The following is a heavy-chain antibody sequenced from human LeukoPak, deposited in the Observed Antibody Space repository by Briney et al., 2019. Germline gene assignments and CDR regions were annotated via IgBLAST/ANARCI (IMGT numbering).Heavy chain of an antibody. V-gene: IGHV4-31*03. CDR2: IYHTGST. J-gene: IGHJ4*02. D-gene: IGHD5-12*01. Sequence: SQTLSLTCTVSGGSISSGGYYWSWIRQHPGKGLEWIGYIYHTGSTYYNPSLKSRVTISVDTSKSQLSLKLSSVTAADTAVYFCARNSGYDALEFDYWGQGTLVTVSS. CDR3: ARNSGYDALEFDY. CDR1: GGSISSGGYY.